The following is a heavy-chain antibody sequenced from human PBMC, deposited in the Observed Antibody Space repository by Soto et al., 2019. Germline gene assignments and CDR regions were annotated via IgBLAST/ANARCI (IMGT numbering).Heavy chain of an antibody. CDR3: ARGGDGSGIAVAGTNFDY. D-gene: IGHD6-19*01. J-gene: IGHJ4*02. CDR2: ISAYNGNT. CDR1: GYTFTSYG. V-gene: IGHV1-18*04. Sequence: ASVKVSCKASGYTFTSYGISWVRQAPGQGLEWMGWISAYNGNTNYAQKLQGRVTMTTDTSTSTAYMELRSLRSDDTAVYYCARGGDGSGIAVAGTNFDYWGQGTLVTVS.